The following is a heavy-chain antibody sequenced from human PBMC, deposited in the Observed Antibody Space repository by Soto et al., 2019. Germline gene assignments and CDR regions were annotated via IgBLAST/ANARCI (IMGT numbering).Heavy chain of an antibody. Sequence: GGSLRLSCAASGFTFSSYWMSWVRQAPGKGLEWVANIKQDGSEKYYVDSVKGRFTISRDNAKNSLYLQMNSLRAEDTAVYYCAAGDYGDFASFDYWGQGTLVTVSS. CDR1: GFTFSSYW. CDR2: IKQDGSEK. V-gene: IGHV3-7*01. D-gene: IGHD4-17*01. J-gene: IGHJ4*02. CDR3: AAGDYGDFASFDY.